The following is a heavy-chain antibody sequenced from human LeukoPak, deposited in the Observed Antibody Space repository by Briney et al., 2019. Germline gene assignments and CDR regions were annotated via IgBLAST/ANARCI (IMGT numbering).Heavy chain of an antibody. CDR2: IKQDGSEK. V-gene: IGHV3-7*01. D-gene: IGHD3-3*01. J-gene: IGHJ4*02. Sequence: GGSLRLSCVASGFTFSSYWMSWVRQAPGKGLEWVANIKQDGSEKYYVDSVKGRFTISRDNAKNSMYLQMNSQRAEDTAVYYCARDGVFERGLDYWGQGTLVTVSS. CDR1: GFTFSSYW. CDR3: ARDGVFERGLDY.